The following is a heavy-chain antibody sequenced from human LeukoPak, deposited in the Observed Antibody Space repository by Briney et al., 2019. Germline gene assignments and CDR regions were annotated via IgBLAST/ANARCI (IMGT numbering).Heavy chain of an antibody. Sequence: NPSQTLSLTCVVYGGSFSGYYWNWIRQPPGKGLEWIGESNHSGSTNYNPSLKSRVTISVDTSMHQFSLRLSSVTAADTAVYYCVRHSTIKAADYWGQGTLVTVSS. V-gene: IGHV4-34*01. J-gene: IGHJ4*02. CDR1: GGSFSGYY. D-gene: IGHD1-26*01. CDR3: VRHSTIKAADY. CDR2: SNHSGST.